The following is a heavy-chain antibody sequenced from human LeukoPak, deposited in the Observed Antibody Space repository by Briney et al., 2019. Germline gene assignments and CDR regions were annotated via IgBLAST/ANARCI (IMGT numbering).Heavy chain of an antibody. CDR2: ISSSSSYI. J-gene: IGHJ4*02. CDR1: GLTFSSYS. D-gene: IGHD3-10*01. V-gene: IGHV3-21*01. CDR3: ARDIYGSGPPVGDTIDY. Sequence: GGSLRLSCAASGLTFSSYSMNWVRQAPGKGLEWVSSISSSSSYIYYADSVKGRFTISRDNAKNSLYLQMNSLRAEDTAVYYCARDIYGSGPPVGDTIDYWGQGTLVTVSS.